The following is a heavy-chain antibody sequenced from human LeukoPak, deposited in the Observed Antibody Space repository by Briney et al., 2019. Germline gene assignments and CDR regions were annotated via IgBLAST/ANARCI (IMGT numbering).Heavy chain of an antibody. CDR3: ARDICGYNYGCFDS. J-gene: IGHJ4*02. CDR1: GDSISRGSYY. CDR2: IFNTGST. Sequence: PSQTLSLTCAVSGDSISRGSYYWGWIRQPAGKAPEWIGRIFNTGSTSYNPSLKSRVTISVDTSKNQFSLNLRSVTAADTAVYYCARDICGYNYGCFDSWGQGTLVTVSS. D-gene: IGHD5-18*01. V-gene: IGHV4-61*02.